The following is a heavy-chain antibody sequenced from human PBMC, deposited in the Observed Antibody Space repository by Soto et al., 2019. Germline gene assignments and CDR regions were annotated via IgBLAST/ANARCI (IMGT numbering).Heavy chain of an antibody. CDR2: ISRDGSKA. CDR1: GFTFSSYV. V-gene: IGHV3-30-3*01. D-gene: IGHD1-26*01. CDR3: ARDDGGGSDCDLGY. Sequence: QVQLVESGGGVVQPGRSLTLSCAASGFTFSSYVIHWVRQTPDKGLEWVAFISRDGSKAYYADSVKGRFTISRDNSKNTLYLEMNSLTAEDSAVYYCARDDGGGSDCDLGYWGQGTLVTVSS. J-gene: IGHJ4*02.